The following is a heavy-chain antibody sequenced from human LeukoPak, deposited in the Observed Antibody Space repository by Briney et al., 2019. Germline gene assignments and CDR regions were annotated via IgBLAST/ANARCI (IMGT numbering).Heavy chain of an antibody. J-gene: IGHJ4*02. CDR1: GFTFSSYA. D-gene: IGHD4-23*01. V-gene: IGHV3-23*01. CDR3: AKGDYGGNWGFDY. Sequence: GGSLRLSCAASGFTFSSYAMSWVRQAPGKGLEWVSAISGSGGSTYYADSVKGRFTTSRDNSKNTLYLQMNSLRAEDTAVYYCAKGDYGGNWGFDYWGQGTLVTVSS. CDR2: ISGSGGST.